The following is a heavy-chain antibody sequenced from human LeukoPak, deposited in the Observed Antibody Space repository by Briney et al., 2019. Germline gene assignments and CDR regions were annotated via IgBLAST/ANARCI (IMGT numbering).Heavy chain of an antibody. CDR2: IKQDGSER. CDR1: GGFVSSSSYY. CDR3: ASAHYGDYEGFANLNF. D-gene: IGHD4-17*01. Sequence: ETLSLTCTVSGGFVSSSSYYWGWVRQAPGKGLEWVANIKQDGSERYYADSVKGRFTIYRDNAKNSLYLQMNSLRAEDTAVYYCASAHYGDYEGFANLNFWGQGTLVTVSS. J-gene: IGHJ4*02. V-gene: IGHV3-7*01.